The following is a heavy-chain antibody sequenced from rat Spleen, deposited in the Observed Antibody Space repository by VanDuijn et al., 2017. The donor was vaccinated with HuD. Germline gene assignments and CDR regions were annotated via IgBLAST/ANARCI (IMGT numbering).Heavy chain of an antibody. J-gene: IGHJ1*01. CDR3: AKDVTSRDYWYFDF. CDR1: GFTYNDYA. D-gene: IGHD1-12*01. V-gene: IGHV5S23*01. CDR2: ISPTGVNN. Sequence: EVQLVESGGGLVQPGRSLKLSCAASGFTYNDYAMAWVRQAPAKGLEWVASISPTGVNNYYRDSVKGRFTISRDNARSTLYLQMDSLRSEDTATYYCAKDVTSRDYWYFDFWGPGTMVTVSS.